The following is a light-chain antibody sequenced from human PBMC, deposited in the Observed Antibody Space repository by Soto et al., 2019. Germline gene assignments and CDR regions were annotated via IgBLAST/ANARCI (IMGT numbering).Light chain of an antibody. CDR2: FGS. Sequence: EIVMTQSPLTLPVTPGEPASISCRSRQSLLYNNTYNYLDWYVQKPGQSPQLLIYFGSNRAPGVPDRFSGSGSGTDFTLKINRVEAEDVGTYYCMQALQSLTFGQGTLLE. CDR1: QSLLYNNTYNY. CDR3: MQALQSLT. V-gene: IGKV2-28*01. J-gene: IGKJ5*01.